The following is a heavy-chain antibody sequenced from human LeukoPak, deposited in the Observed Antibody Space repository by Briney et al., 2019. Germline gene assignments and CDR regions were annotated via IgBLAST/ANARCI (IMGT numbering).Heavy chain of an antibody. CDR2: ISTSAGST. J-gene: IGHJ4*02. CDR3: AKGGHRLDTRLEYFDY. V-gene: IGHV3-23*01. Sequence: GGSLRLSCAASGFTFSNYAMSWVRQAPGKGLEWVSLISTSAGSTYYADSVKGRFTISRDNSKNMLYLQMSSLRAEDTAVYFCAKGGHRLDTRLEYFDYWGQGTLVTVSS. CDR1: GFTFSNYA. D-gene: IGHD6-25*01.